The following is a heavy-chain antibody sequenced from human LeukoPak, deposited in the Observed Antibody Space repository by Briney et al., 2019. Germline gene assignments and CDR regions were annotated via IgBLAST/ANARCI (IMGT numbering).Heavy chain of an antibody. CDR1: GGSFSGYY. J-gene: IGHJ5*02. CDR2: INHSGST. CDR3: ARQGAYYYGSGSYGGPRWFDP. V-gene: IGHV4-34*01. D-gene: IGHD3-10*01. Sequence: PSETLSLTCAVYGGSFSGYYWSWIRQPPGKGLEWIGEINHSGSTNYNPSLKSRVTISVDTSKNQFSLKLSSVTAAGTAVYYCARQGAYYYGSGSYGGPRWFDPWGQGTLVTVSS.